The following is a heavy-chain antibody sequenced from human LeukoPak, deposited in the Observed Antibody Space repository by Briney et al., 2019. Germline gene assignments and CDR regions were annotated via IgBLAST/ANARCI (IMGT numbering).Heavy chain of an antibody. V-gene: IGHV3-33*01. J-gene: IGHJ6*02. D-gene: IGHD3/OR15-3a*01. CDR1: GFTFSSYG. Sequence: GSLRLSCAASGFTFSSYGMHWVRQAPGKGLEWVAVIWYDGSNKYYADSVKGRFTISRDNSKNTLYLQMNSLRAEDTAVYYCARDGPRWTYYYYGMDVWGQGTTVTVSS. CDR2: IWYDGSNK. CDR3: ARDGPRWTYYYYGMDV.